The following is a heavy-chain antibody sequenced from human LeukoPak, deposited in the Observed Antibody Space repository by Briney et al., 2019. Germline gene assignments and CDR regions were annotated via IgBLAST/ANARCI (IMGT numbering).Heavy chain of an antibody. CDR1: AVSFCGYY. Sequence: SETLSLTCAVYAVSFCGYYWMWMRQPPGQGLEWIGGTNHSGSTNYNPPLKSRVIIAGDTYKNQFSLKLSSVTAADTAVYYCARSAWYCSSTSCYLDYWGQGTLVTVSS. CDR3: ARSAWYCSSTSCYLDY. V-gene: IGHV4-34*01. D-gene: IGHD2-2*01. J-gene: IGHJ4*02. CDR2: TNHSGST.